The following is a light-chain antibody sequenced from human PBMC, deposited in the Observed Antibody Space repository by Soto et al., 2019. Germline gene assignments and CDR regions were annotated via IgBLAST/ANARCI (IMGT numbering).Light chain of an antibody. J-gene: IGKJ3*01. CDR2: GAS. V-gene: IGKV3-15*01. CDR3: QQYNNWPPFT. Sequence: EIVLTQSPATLSVSPGERVTLSCRASQSVSSSLAWYQQKPGQAPRLLIYGASTKATAIPARFSGSGSGTEDTLTISSRQSEDVAVDYCQQYNNWPPFTFGPGTKVDIK. CDR1: QSVSSS.